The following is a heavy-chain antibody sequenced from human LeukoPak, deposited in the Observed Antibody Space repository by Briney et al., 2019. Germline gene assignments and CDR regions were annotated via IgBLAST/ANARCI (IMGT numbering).Heavy chain of an antibody. Sequence: PSQTLSLTCTVSGGSISSGSYYWSWTQQPAGKGLEWIGRIYTSGSTNYNPSLKSRVTISVDTSKNQFSLKLSSVTAADTAVYYCARVGYCSSTSCLGTYFDYWGQGTLVTVSS. V-gene: IGHV4-61*02. CDR2: IYTSGST. CDR3: ARVGYCSSTSCLGTYFDY. CDR1: GGSISSGSYY. J-gene: IGHJ4*02. D-gene: IGHD2-2*03.